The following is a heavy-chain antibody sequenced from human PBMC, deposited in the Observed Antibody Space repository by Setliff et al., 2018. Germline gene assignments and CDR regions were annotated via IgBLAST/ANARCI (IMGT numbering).Heavy chain of an antibody. J-gene: IGHJ6*03. CDR3: ARVSGFLYVDV. CDR2: IHHSGKA. CDR1: DGSLSTYY. V-gene: IGHV4-59*04. D-gene: IGHD3-3*01. Sequence: PSETLSLTCTVSDGSLSTYYWSWIRQPPGKGLEWIVNIHHSGKAYYNPSLKSRVTMSVDTTKNQFSLKLTSVTAADTAVYYCARVSGFLYVDVWGKGTTVTAP.